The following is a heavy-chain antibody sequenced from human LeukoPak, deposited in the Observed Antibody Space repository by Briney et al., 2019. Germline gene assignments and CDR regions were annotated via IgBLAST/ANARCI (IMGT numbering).Heavy chain of an antibody. D-gene: IGHD3-22*01. Sequence: SGGSLRLSCAASGFTVSSNYMSWVRQAPGKGLEWVSVIYSGGSTYYADSVKGRFTISRDNSKNTLYLQMNSLRAEDTAVYYCARQPYYYDSSGYYVSWFDPWGQGTLVTVSS. CDR2: IYSGGST. CDR1: GFTVSSNY. V-gene: IGHV3-53*01. J-gene: IGHJ5*02. CDR3: ARQPYYYDSSGYYVSWFDP.